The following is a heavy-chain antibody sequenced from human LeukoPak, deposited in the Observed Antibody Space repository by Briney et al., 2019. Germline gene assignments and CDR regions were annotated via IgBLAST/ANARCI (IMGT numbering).Heavy chain of an antibody. CDR1: GYTFTGYY. CDR3: ARDEEYCGGDCYSNFSDY. J-gene: IGHJ4*02. D-gene: IGHD2-21*01. CDR2: INPNSGGT. V-gene: IGHV1-2*02. Sequence: ASVKVSCKASGYTFTGYYIHWVRQAPGQGLEWMGWINPNSGGTNYAQKFQGRVTMTRDTSISTAYLELSRLRSDDTAVYYCARDEEYCGGDCYSNFSDYWGQGTLVTVSS.